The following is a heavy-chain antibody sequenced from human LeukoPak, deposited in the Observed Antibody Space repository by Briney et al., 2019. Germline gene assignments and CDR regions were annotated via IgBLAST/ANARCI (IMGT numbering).Heavy chain of an antibody. CDR1: GGSISSYH. CDR3: ARLGYSSSWYRIDY. CDR2: IYSSGST. D-gene: IGHD6-13*01. Sequence: SKTLSLTCTVSGGSISSYHWSWIRQPPGKGLEWIGYIYSSGSTNYNPSLESRVTISGDTSKNQFSLKLSSVTAADTAVYYCARLGYSSSWYRIDYWGQGTLVIVSS. J-gene: IGHJ4*02. V-gene: IGHV4-59*08.